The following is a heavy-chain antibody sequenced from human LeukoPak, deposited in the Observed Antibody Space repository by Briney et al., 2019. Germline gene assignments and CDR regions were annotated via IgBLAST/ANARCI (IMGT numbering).Heavy chain of an antibody. Sequence: QPGGSLRLSCAASGFTFGGYAMSWVRQAPGKRLEWVSSISSSAANTYYADSVKGRFTISRDNSKNTLYLQMNSLRAEDTAVYYCTRLSGWYWGTVWGQGTLVTVSS. J-gene: IGHJ4*02. D-gene: IGHD6-19*01. CDR3: TRLSGWYWGTV. CDR1: GFTFGGYA. V-gene: IGHV3-23*01. CDR2: ISSSAANT.